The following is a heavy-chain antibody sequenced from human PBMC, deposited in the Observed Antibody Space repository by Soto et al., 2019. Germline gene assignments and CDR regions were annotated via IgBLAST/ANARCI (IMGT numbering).Heavy chain of an antibody. CDR1: GFTFSSYA. V-gene: IGHV3-23*01. D-gene: IGHD2-2*01. CDR3: AKDRLGYCSSTSCFIDY. J-gene: IGHJ4*02. Sequence: EVQLLESGGGLVQPGGSLRLSCAASGFTFSSYAMSWVRQAPGKGLEWVSAISGSGGSTYYADSVKGRFTISRDNSTNTLYLQMNSLRAEDTAVYYCAKDRLGYCSSTSCFIDYWGQGTLVTVSS. CDR2: ISGSGGST.